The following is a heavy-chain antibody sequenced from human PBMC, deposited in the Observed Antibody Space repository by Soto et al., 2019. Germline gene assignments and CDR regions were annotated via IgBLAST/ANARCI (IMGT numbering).Heavy chain of an antibody. CDR2: INHSGST. J-gene: IGHJ4*02. CDR1: GGSFSGYY. V-gene: IGHV4-34*01. D-gene: IGHD6-6*01. CDR3: ARLAHSSSSPNFDY. Sequence: SETLSLTCAVYGGSFSGYYWSWIRQPPGKGLEWIGEINHSGSTNYNPSLKSRVTISVDTSKNQFSLKLSSVTAADTAVYYCARLAHSSSSPNFDYWGQGTLVTVSS.